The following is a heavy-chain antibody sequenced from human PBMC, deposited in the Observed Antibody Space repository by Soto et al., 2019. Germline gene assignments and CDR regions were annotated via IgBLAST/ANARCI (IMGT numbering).Heavy chain of an antibody. D-gene: IGHD3-3*01. V-gene: IGHV4-30-4*01. Sequence: PSETLSLTCTVSGGSISSGDYYWSWIRQPPGKGLEWIGYIYYSGSTYYNPSLKSRVTISVDTSKNQFSLKLSSVTAADTAVYYCARDKRSYDFWSGYRPGAFDIWGQGTMVTVSS. CDR2: IYYSGST. CDR1: GGSISSGDYY. CDR3: ARDKRSYDFWSGYRPGAFDI. J-gene: IGHJ3*02.